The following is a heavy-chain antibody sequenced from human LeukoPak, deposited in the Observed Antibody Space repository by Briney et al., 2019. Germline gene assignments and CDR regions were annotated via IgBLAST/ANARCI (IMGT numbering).Heavy chain of an antibody. CDR3: ARDTPNSNVWFGESYL. V-gene: IGHV1-2*02. D-gene: IGHD3-10*01. CDR2: INPNSGGT. CDR1: GYTFTDYY. J-gene: IGHJ4*02. Sequence: GASVKVSCKASGYTFTDYYMQWVRQAPGQGLEWMGWINPNSGGTNYAQKFQGRVTMTRDTSISTVYMELSRLTSDDTAVYYCARDTPNSNVWFGESYLWGQGTLVTVSS.